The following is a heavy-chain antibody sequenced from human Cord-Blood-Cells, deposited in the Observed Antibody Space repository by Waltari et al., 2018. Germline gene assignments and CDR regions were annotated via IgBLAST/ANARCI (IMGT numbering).Heavy chain of an antibody. V-gene: IGHV4-59*01. J-gene: IGHJ4*02. CDR2: IYYSGST. D-gene: IGHD4-17*01. Sequence: QVQLQESGPGLVKPSETLSRTCTVPGCSISSYYWSWIRQPPGKGLEWIGYIYYSGSTNYNPSLKSRVTISLDTSKNQFSLKLSSVTAADTAVYYCARQGPSYGDYDYWGQGTLVTVSS. CDR3: ARQGPSYGDYDY. CDR1: GCSISSYY.